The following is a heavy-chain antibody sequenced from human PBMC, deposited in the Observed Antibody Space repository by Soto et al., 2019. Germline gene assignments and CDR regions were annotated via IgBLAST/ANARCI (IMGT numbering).Heavy chain of an antibody. V-gene: IGHV1-69*13. CDR3: ARAGLNYDSSGYYIDYYYYGMDV. Sequence: ASVKVSCKASGGTFSGYAISWVRQAPGQGLEWMGGIIPIFGTANYAQKFQGRVTITADESTSTAYMELSSLRSEDTAVYYCARAGLNYDSSGYYIDYYYYGMDVWGQGTTVTVSS. J-gene: IGHJ6*02. D-gene: IGHD3-22*01. CDR2: IIPIFGTA. CDR1: GGTFSGYA.